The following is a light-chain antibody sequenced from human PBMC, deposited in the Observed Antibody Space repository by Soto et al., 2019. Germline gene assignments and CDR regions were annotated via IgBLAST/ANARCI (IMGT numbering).Light chain of an antibody. Sequence: EMVMTQSPATLSMSPGERATLSCRASQSVSSNLAWYQEKPGQAPRLLMYGASARATGIPARFSGSGSGTEFTLTISSLQSEDFAVYYCQQYNNWPWTFGQGTKVEIK. CDR1: QSVSSN. V-gene: IGKV3-15*01. J-gene: IGKJ1*01. CDR2: GAS. CDR3: QQYNNWPWT.